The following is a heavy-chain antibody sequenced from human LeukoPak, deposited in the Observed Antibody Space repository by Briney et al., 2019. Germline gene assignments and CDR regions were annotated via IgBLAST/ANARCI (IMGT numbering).Heavy chain of an antibody. V-gene: IGHV3-66*01. D-gene: IGHD2-2*01. CDR1: GFTVHNNY. CDR2: IFSGGST. J-gene: IGHJ6*02. Sequence: PGGSLRLSCAASGFTVHNNYMNWVRQAPGKGLEWVSVIFSGGSTYYADSVKGRFTISRDNSKNTLYLQMNSLRAEDTAAYYCARGGGYCSSTSCYYGMDVWGQGTTVTVSS. CDR3: ARGGGYCSSTSCYYGMDV.